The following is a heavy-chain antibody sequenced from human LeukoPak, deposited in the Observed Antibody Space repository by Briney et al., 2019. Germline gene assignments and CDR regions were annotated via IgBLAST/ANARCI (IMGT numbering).Heavy chain of an antibody. V-gene: IGHV4-39*07. CDR2: IYYSGST. CDR1: GGSISSSSCY. J-gene: IGHJ4*02. D-gene: IGHD3-22*01. CDR3: AREGHYYDSSGLDY. Sequence: PSETLSLTCTVSGGSISSSSCYWGWIRQPPGKGLEWIGSIYYSGSTYYNPSLKSRVTISVDTSKNQFSLKLSSVTAADTAVYYCAREGHYYDSSGLDYWGQGTLVTVSS.